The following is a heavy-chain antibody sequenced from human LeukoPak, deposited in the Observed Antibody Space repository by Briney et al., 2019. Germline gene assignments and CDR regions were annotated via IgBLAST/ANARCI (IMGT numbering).Heavy chain of an antibody. V-gene: IGHV4-59*08. CDR3: ARHHPNVDYEDC. J-gene: IGHJ4*02. CDR2: IYRSGTT. Sequence: SETLSLTCTVSGGSISSYYWSWIRQPPGKGLEWIGHIYRSGTTYSNPSLRSRASLSVDTSKNQFSLKLNSVTAADTAVYFCARHHPNVDYEDCWGQGTLVTVSS. D-gene: IGHD4-17*01. CDR1: GGSISSYY.